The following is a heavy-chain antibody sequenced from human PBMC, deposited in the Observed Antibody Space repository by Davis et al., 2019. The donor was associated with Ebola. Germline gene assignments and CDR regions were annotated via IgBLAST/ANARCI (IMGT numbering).Heavy chain of an antibody. CDR2: INHGGST. CDR1: GGSFSGYY. V-gene: IGHV4-34*01. Sequence: SETLSLTCAVYGGSFSGYYWTWIRQPPGKGLEWIGEINHGGSTNYNPSLKSRVTMSVDTSKNQFSLKLSSVTAADTAVYYCARLAATTSRGNWFNPWGQGTLVTVSS. CDR3: ARLAATTSRGNWFNP. J-gene: IGHJ5*02. D-gene: IGHD5-12*01.